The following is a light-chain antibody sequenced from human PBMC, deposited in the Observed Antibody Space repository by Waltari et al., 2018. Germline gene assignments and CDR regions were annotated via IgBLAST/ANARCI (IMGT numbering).Light chain of an antibody. CDR3: QQSYNTPQT. Sequence: DIQMTQSPSSLSASVGDRVTITCRASQSISSYLNWYQQKPGKAPTLLIYDASSLQTGVPSRLSGSGSATAFSTTISSLQHEDFATSYCQQSYNTPQTFGQGTKLEIK. CDR1: QSISSY. V-gene: IGKV1-39*01. CDR2: DAS. J-gene: IGKJ2*01.